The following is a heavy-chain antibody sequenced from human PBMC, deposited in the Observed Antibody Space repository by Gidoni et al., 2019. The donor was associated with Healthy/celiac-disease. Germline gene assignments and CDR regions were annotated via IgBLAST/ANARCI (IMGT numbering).Heavy chain of an antibody. CDR3: ALQQGYSNYPTLDY. V-gene: IGHV3-30*03. Sequence: QVQLVESGGGVVQPGRSLRLSCAASGFTFSSYGMHWVRQAPGKGLEWVAVISYDGSNKYYADSVKGRFTISRDNSKNTLYLQMNSLRAEDTAVYYCALQQGYSNYPTLDYWGQGTLVTVSS. D-gene: IGHD4-4*01. CDR1: GFTFSSYG. CDR2: ISYDGSNK. J-gene: IGHJ4*02.